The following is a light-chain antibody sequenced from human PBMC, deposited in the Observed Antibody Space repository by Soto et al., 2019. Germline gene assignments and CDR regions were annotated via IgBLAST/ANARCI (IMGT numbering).Light chain of an antibody. CDR1: QSISVW. CDR2: KAS. Sequence: DIQMTQSPSTLSASVGDRVTITCRASQSISVWLAWYQQKAGKAPNLLIYKASRLESGVPSRFSGSGSETEFTLTISGLQPGDSATYYCQQYSNYPLTVGGGTKVDSK. J-gene: IGKJ4*01. V-gene: IGKV1-5*03. CDR3: QQYSNYPLT.